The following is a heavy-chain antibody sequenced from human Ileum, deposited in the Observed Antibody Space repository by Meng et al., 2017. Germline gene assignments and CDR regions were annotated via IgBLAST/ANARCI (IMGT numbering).Heavy chain of an antibody. J-gene: IGHJ4*02. D-gene: IGHD3-10*01. Sequence: QWSDPAMVQAPATVPPPCAFARCFTIHSNLWSWLRHPPGEAHAWIGQSYHSGSTNYNPSLTSRFTISVVKSRNQFSLKLSSVTAADTAVYYCARHGSGSYPYLEYWGQGTLVTVSS. CDR1: RCFTIHSNL. CDR2: SYHSGST. V-gene: IGHV4-4*03. CDR3: ARHGSGSYPYLEY.